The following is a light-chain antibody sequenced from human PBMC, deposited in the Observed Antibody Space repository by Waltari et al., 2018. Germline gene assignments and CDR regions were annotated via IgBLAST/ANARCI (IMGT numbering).Light chain of an antibody. V-gene: IGKV1-5*03. Sequence: DIQMTQSPSPLSASVGDRVTITCRASQSISSWLAWYQQKPGKAPKLLIYKASSLQSGVPSRFSGSGSGTEFTLTISSLQPDDFATYYCQQYNHYWTFGQGTKVEIK. CDR3: QQYNHYWT. CDR2: KAS. J-gene: IGKJ1*01. CDR1: QSISSW.